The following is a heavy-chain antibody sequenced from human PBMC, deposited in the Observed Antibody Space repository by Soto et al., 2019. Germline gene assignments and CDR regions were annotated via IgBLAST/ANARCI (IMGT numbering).Heavy chain of an antibody. Sequence: QVQLVQSGAEVKKPGSSVKVSCKASGGTFSSYAISWVRQAPGQGLEWMGGIIPIFGTANYAQKFQGRVTITADKSTGTAYMELSSLRSEDTAVYYCARGLPYDSSGYLSAEYFQHWGQGTLVTVSS. CDR2: IIPIFGTA. V-gene: IGHV1-69*06. CDR1: GGTFSSYA. CDR3: ARGLPYDSSGYLSAEYFQH. D-gene: IGHD3-22*01. J-gene: IGHJ1*01.